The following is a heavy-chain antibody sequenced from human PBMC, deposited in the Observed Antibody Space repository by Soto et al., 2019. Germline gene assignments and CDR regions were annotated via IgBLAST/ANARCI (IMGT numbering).Heavy chain of an antibody. CDR3: ARSSSSLAASGY. CDR1: GGSISSGGYY. CDR2: IYYSGST. V-gene: IGHV4-31*03. Sequence: SETLSLTCTVSGGSISSGGYYWSWIRQHPGKGLEWIGYIYYSGSTYYNPSLKSRVTISVDTSKTQFSLKLSSVTAADTAVYYCARSSSSLAASGYWGQGTLVPVSA. J-gene: IGHJ4*02. D-gene: IGHD6-13*01.